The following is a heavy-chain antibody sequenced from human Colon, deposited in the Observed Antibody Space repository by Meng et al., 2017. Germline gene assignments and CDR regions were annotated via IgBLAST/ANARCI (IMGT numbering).Heavy chain of an antibody. CDR2: VYYSGST. V-gene: IGHV4-39*07. J-gene: IGHJ6*02. CDR1: GDSITSNCYY. Sequence: SETLSLTCTVSGDSITSNCYYWAWIRQPPGKGLERIGSVYYSGSTYYNPSLKTRVTISSDTSKNQFSLSLSSVTAADTAVYYCARVLGMFIAFARTYGIDVWGPGTTVTVSS. CDR3: ARVLGMFIAFARTYGIDV. D-gene: IGHD3-10*02.